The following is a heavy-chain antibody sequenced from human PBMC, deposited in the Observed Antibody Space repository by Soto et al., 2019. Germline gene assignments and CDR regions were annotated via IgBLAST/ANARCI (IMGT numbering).Heavy chain of an antibody. J-gene: IGHJ5*02. CDR3: AREGALKPFSS. CDR2: ISGSSVYI. CDR1: GFTFSNYN. V-gene: IGHV3-21*01. Sequence: GSLRLSCVASGFTFSNYNMNWVRLAPGRGLEWVSHISGSSVYIHYADSVKGRFTISRDNAKNSVYLQMDSLRAEDTAVYYCAREGALKPFSSWGQGALVTVSS.